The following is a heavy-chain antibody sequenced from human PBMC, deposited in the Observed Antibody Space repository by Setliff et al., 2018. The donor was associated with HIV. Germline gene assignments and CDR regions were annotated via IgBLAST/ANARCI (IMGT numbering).Heavy chain of an antibody. CDR1: GYTFTGYY. V-gene: IGHV1-2*04. CDR2: INPNSGGT. J-gene: IGHJ4*02. D-gene: IGHD3-22*01. CDR3: ARAPKYYYDSSGYYLYYFDY. Sequence: ASVKVSCKASGYTFTGYYMHWVRQAPGQGLEWMGWINPNSGGTNYAQKFQGWVTMTKDTSISTAYMALSRLRSDDTAVYYCARAPKYYYDSSGYYLYYFDYWGQGTLVTVSS.